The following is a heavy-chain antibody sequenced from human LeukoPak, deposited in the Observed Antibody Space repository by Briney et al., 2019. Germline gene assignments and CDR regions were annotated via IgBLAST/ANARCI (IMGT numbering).Heavy chain of an antibody. CDR2: INQPGSQK. Sequence: GGSLRLSCVASGFTFSYSWMIWVRQAPGKGLEWVANINQPGSQKYHVDSVKGRFTISRDNARNSLFLQMNSLTADDTAVYYCARGLGTGSSDYWGQGTLVTVSS. D-gene: IGHD6-6*01. CDR3: ARGLGTGSSDY. CDR1: GFTFSYSW. V-gene: IGHV3-7*03. J-gene: IGHJ4*02.